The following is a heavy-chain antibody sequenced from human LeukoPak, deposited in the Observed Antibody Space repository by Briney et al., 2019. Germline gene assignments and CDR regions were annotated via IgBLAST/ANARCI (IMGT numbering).Heavy chain of an antibody. D-gene: IGHD4-17*01. CDR3: ATDHDYGDYEWDY. V-gene: IGHV1-2*02. CDR2: INPNSGDT. Sequence: GASVKVSCKASGYTFTGYYMHWVRQGPGQGLEWMGWINPNSGDTNYAQGFQGRVTMTSDTSITTAYMELSRLRSDDTAVYYCATDHDYGDYEWDYWGQGTLVTVSS. J-gene: IGHJ4*02. CDR1: GYTFTGYY.